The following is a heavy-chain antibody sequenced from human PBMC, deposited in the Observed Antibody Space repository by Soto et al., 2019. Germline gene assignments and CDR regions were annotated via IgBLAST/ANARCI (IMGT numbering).Heavy chain of an antibody. Sequence: PEPLCPRSGVQGGPVRGCYWGWIRQPPGKGLEWIGEINHSGSTNYNPSLKSRVTISVDTSKDQFSLKLTSVPAADTAVYYCARPLHAYAHDYWGKGTMVTV. CDR1: GGPVRGCY. CDR3: ARPLHAYAHDY. V-gene: IGHV4-34*01. CDR2: INHSGST. D-gene: IGHD4-4*01. J-gene: IGHJ4*02.